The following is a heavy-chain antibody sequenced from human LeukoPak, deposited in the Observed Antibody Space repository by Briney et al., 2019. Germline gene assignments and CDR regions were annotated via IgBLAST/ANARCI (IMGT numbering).Heavy chain of an antibody. Sequence: PGGSLRLSCAASGFTFSSYGMHWVRQAPGKGLEWVAVISYDGSNKYYADSVKGRFTISRDNSKSTLYLQMNSLRAEDTAVYYCARGLSGSYPWDAFDIWGQGTMVTVSS. CDR2: ISYDGSNK. D-gene: IGHD3-10*01. CDR1: GFTFSSYG. CDR3: ARGLSGSYPWDAFDI. J-gene: IGHJ3*02. V-gene: IGHV3-30*03.